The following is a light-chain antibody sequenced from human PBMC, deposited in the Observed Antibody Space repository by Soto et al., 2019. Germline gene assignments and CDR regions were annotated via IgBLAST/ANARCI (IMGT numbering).Light chain of an antibody. V-gene: IGKV3-11*01. CDR2: DAS. Sequence: EIVLTQSPATLSLSPGERATLSCRASQSVSSYLAWYQQKPGQAPRLLIYDASNRATGIPARFRGSGSGTDFTLTISSLEPEDFAIYYCQQRSNWSPVNFGGGTKVEIK. CDR3: QQRSNWSPVN. J-gene: IGKJ4*01. CDR1: QSVSSY.